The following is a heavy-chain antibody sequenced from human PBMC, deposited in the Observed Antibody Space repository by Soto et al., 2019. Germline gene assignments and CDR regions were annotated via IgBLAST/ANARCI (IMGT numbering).Heavy chain of an antibody. CDR2: IYYSGST. D-gene: IGHD3-9*01. V-gene: IGHV4-31*03. Sequence: TLSLRSTVSGGSISRIGYYCSWIRQHPGKGLEWIGYIYYSGSTHYNPSLKSRVTISVDMSKNQFSLKLSSVTAADTAVYYCARGLYDILTGYFYYFDYWGQGTLVTVSS. CDR3: ARGLYDILTGYFYYFDY. CDR1: GGSISRIGYY. J-gene: IGHJ4*02.